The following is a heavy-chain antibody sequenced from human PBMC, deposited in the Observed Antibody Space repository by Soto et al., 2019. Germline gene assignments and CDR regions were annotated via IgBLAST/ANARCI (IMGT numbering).Heavy chain of an antibody. CDR1: GYTFTSYD. V-gene: IGHV1-8*01. CDR2: MNPNSGNT. Sequence: ASVKVSCKASGYTFTSYDINWVRQATGQGLEWMGWMNPNSGNTGYAQKYQGRDTMTRNTSISTAYMELSSLRSEDTALYYCARDRPEQLLDYWGQGTLVTVSS. J-gene: IGHJ4*02. CDR3: ARDRPEQLLDY. D-gene: IGHD6-6*01.